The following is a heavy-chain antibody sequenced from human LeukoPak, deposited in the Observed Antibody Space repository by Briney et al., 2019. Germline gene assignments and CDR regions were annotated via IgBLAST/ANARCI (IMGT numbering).Heavy chain of an antibody. CDR1: GGSFSGYY. CDR2: INHSGST. Sequence: SENLSLTCAVYGGSFSGYYWSWIRQPPGKGLEWIGEINHSGSTNYNPSLKSRVTISVDTSKNQFSLKLSSVTAADTAVYYCARDRYDYVWGSYRLSLDYWGQGTLVTVSS. CDR3: ARDRYDYVWGSYRLSLDY. J-gene: IGHJ4*02. D-gene: IGHD3-16*02. V-gene: IGHV4-34*01.